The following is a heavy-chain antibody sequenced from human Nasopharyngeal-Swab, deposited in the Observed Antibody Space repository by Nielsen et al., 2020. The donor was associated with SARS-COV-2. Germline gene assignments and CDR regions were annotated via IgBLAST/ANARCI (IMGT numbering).Heavy chain of an antibody. CDR1: GGTFSSYA. CDR2: IIPIFGTA. J-gene: IGHJ4*02. CDR3: ARYVGGYNSGYFDY. D-gene: IGHD5-24*01. V-gene: IGHV1-69*06. Sequence: SVKVSCKASGGTFSSYAISWVRQAPGQGLEWMGGIIPIFGTANYAQKFQGRVTITADKSTSTAYMELSSLRSEDTAVYYCARYVGGYNSGYFDYWGQGTLVTVSS.